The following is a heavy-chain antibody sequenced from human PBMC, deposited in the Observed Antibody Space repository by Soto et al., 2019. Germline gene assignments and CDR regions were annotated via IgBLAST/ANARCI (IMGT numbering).Heavy chain of an antibody. Sequence: SETLSLTCTVSGGSISSGGYYWSWIRQHPGKGLEWIGYIYYSGSTYYNPPLRSRVTISVDTSKNQFSLNLNSVTAADTAVYYCARAGYCSGGSCYKDAFDIWGQRTMVTVSS. V-gene: IGHV4-31*03. D-gene: IGHD2-15*01. CDR2: IYYSGST. J-gene: IGHJ3*02. CDR1: GGSISSGGYY. CDR3: ARAGYCSGGSCYKDAFDI.